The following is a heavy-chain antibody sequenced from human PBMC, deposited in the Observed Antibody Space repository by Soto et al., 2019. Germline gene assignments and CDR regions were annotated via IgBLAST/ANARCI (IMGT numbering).Heavy chain of an antibody. CDR1: GGSISSSNW. Sequence: QVQLQESGPGLVKPSGTLSLTCAVPGGSISSSNWWSWVRQPPGKGLEWIGENYHSGSTNYNPSLNSRSTISLDKSKNQSAPKLSSATAAETAVYYWARAAAAGTTRAYWGQGTLVTVSS. J-gene: IGHJ4*02. CDR2: NYHSGST. V-gene: IGHV4-4*02. CDR3: ARAAAAGTTRAY. D-gene: IGHD6-19*01.